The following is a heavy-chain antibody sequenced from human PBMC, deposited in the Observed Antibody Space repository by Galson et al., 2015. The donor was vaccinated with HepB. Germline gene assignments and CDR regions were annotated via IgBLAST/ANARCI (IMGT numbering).Heavy chain of an antibody. D-gene: IGHD6-19*01. CDR3: AKTRIAVAGDFYFDY. Sequence: SLRLSCAASGFTFSSYGMHWVRQAPGKGLEWVAVISYDGSNKYYADSVKGRFTISRDNSKNTLYLRMNSLRAEDTAVYYCAKTRIAVAGDFYFDYWGQGTLVTVSS. V-gene: IGHV3-30*18. J-gene: IGHJ4*02. CDR1: GFTFSSYG. CDR2: ISYDGSNK.